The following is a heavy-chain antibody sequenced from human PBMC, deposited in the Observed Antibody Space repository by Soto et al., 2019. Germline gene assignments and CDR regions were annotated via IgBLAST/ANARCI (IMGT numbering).Heavy chain of an antibody. V-gene: IGHV3-30*18. CDR3: AKERGYCSSTSCYKGGPLNY. Sequence: QVQLVESGGGVVQPGRSLRLSCAASGFTFSSYGMHWVRQAPGKGLEWVAVISYDGSNKYYADSVKGRFTISRDNSKNTLYLQMNSLRAEDTAVYYCAKERGYCSSTSCYKGGPLNYWGQGTLVTVSS. CDR1: GFTFSSYG. D-gene: IGHD2-2*02. CDR2: ISYDGSNK. J-gene: IGHJ4*02.